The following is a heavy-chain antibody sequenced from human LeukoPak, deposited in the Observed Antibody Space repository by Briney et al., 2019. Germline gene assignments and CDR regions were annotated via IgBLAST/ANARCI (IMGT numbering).Heavy chain of an antibody. Sequence: AASVKVSCKASGGTFSSYAISWVRQAPRQGLEWMGGIIPIFGTANYAQKFQGRVTITADESTSTAYMELSSLRSEDTAVYYCAGAVAGNYYYYGMDVWGKGTTVTVSS. CDR2: IIPIFGTA. J-gene: IGHJ6*04. CDR3: AGAVAGNYYYYGMDV. D-gene: IGHD6-19*01. CDR1: GGTFSSYA. V-gene: IGHV1-69*13.